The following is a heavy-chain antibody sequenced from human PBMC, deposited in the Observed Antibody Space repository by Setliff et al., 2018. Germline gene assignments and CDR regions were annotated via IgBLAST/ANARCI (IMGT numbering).Heavy chain of an antibody. Sequence: SETLSLTCIVSGGSISGLYWSWIRQSPGKGLEWIGSIYDSGSTNYNPSLKSRVTIFVDTSKNQFSLKLKSVTAADTAMYFCARGFLAAPLDYWGQGTRVTVSS. CDR1: GGSISGLY. V-gene: IGHV4-59*11. D-gene: IGHD3-3*01. CDR2: IYDSGST. J-gene: IGHJ4*02. CDR3: ARGFLAAPLDY.